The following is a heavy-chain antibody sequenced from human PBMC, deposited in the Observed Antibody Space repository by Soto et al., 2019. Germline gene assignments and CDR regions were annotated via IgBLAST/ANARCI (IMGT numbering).Heavy chain of an antibody. V-gene: IGHV5-10-1*01. Sequence: PGESLKISCKGSGDSFTSYWISWVRQMPGKGLEWMGRIDPSDSYTNYSPSFQGHVTISADKSISTAYLQWSSVKASDTAMDYWARLQAAAEDDDRTLGYWGPGTLGAVSS. J-gene: IGHJ4*02. D-gene: IGHD6-13*01. CDR1: GDSFTSYW. CDR3: ARLQAAAEDDDRTLGY. CDR2: IDPSDSYT.